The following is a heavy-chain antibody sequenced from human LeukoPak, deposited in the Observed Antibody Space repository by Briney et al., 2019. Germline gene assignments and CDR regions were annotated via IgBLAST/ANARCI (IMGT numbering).Heavy chain of an antibody. CDR2: ISAYNGNT. CDR1: GYTFTSYG. CDR3: ARDSPSTVDLDY. Sequence: ASVKVPCKASGYTFTSYGISWVRQAPGQGLEWMGWISAYNGNTNYAQKLQGRVTMTTDTSTSTAYMELRSLRSDDTAVYYCARDSPSTVDLDYWGQGTLVTVSS. D-gene: IGHD4-17*01. V-gene: IGHV1-18*01. J-gene: IGHJ4*02.